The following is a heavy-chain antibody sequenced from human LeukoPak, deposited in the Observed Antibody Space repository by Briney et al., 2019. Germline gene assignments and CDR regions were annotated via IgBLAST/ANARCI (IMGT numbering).Heavy chain of an antibody. Sequence: PGGSLRLSCAASGFTFSSYGVHWVRQAPGKGLEWVAFIRYDGSNKYYADSVKGRFTISRDNSKNTLYLQMNSLRAEDTAVYYCAKGPYSSSWWDFDYWGQGTLVTVSS. J-gene: IGHJ4*02. D-gene: IGHD6-13*01. CDR3: AKGPYSSSWWDFDY. CDR2: IRYDGSNK. CDR1: GFTFSSYG. V-gene: IGHV3-30*02.